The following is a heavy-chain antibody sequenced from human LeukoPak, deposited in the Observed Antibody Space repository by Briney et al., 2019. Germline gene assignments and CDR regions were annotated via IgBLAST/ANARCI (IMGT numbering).Heavy chain of an antibody. CDR3: ARDGDCSSTSCLGWFDP. J-gene: IGHJ5*02. CDR1: GYTFTGYY. V-gene: IGHV1-2*02. CDR2: INPNSGGT. D-gene: IGHD2-2*01. Sequence: ASVKVSCKASGYTFTGYYMHWVRQAPGQGLEWMGWINPNSGGTNYAQKFQGRVTMTRDTSISTAYMELSRLRSDDTAVYYCARDGDCSSTSCLGWFDPWGQGTLVTVSS.